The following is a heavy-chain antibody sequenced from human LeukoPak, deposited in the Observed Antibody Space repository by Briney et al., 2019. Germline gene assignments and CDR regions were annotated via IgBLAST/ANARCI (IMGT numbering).Heavy chain of an antibody. CDR2: IYSGGST. V-gene: IGHV3-66*01. CDR1: GFTVSSNY. Sequence: GGSLRLSCAASGFTVSSNYMGWVRQAPGKGLEWVSVIYSGGSTYYADSVKGRFTISRDNSKNTLYLQMNSLGAEDTAVYYCATGVDFWSGYHYFDYWGQGTLVTVSS. D-gene: IGHD3-3*01. CDR3: ATGVDFWSGYHYFDY. J-gene: IGHJ4*02.